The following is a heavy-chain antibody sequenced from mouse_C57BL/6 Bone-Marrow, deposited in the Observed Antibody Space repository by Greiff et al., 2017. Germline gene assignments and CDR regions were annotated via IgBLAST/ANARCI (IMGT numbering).Heavy chain of an antibody. D-gene: IGHD1-1*01. J-gene: IGHJ2*01. V-gene: IGHV5-17*01. CDR2: ISSGSSTI. CDR1: GFTFSDYG. CDR3: ARPNYGSSLFDY. Sequence: EVKLVESGGGLVKPGGSLKLSCAASGFTFSDYGMHWVRQAPEKGLEWVAYISSGSSTIYYADKVKGRFTISRDNAKNTLFLQMTSLRSEDTAMYYCARPNYGSSLFDYWGQGTTLTGSS.